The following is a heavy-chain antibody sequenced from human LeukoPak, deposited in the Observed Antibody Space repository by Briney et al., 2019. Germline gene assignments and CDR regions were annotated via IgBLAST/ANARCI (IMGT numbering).Heavy chain of an antibody. J-gene: IGHJ4*02. CDR2: ISSRSTNI. V-gene: IGHV3-21*01. Sequence: GGSLRLSCAASGFTFSAYSMNWVRQAPGKGLEWVSSISSRSTNIYYADSVKGRFTISRDNAKNSLYLQMNSLRGEDMAVYYCARDYYDSLTGYYSSFDYWGQGTLVTVSS. CDR1: GFTFSAYS. D-gene: IGHD3-9*01. CDR3: ARDYYDSLTGYYSSFDY.